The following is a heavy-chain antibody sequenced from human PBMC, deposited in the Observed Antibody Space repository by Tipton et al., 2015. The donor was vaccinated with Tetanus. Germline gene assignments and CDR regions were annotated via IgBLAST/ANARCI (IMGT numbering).Heavy chain of an antibody. J-gene: IGHJ3*01. CDR1: GYIFTNYW. Sequence: QLVQSGGEVKKPGESLKISCKGSGYIFTNYWIGWVRQKPGKGLEWMGIIYPGDSKTRYSPSLQGQVTISADKSLTTAYLQWSRLKASDTAMYYCARNYGDLDAFDLWGQGTMVTVSS. D-gene: IGHD3-10*01. CDR2: IYPGDSKT. V-gene: IGHV5-51*01. CDR3: ARNYGDLDAFDL.